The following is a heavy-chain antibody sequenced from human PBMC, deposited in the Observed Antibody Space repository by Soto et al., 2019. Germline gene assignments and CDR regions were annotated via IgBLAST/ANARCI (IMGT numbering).Heavy chain of an antibody. D-gene: IGHD3-10*01. CDR1: GFTFSSYA. V-gene: IGHV3-23*01. CDR3: AKGRGDYASGSAYYFDC. J-gene: IGHJ4*02. Sequence: GGSLRLSCAASGFTFSSYAMSWVRQAPGKGLEWVSAISGSGVRTYYADSVKGRFTISRDNSKNPLYLQMNGLRAEDTAVYYCAKGRGDYASGSAYYFDCWGQGTLVTVSS. CDR2: ISGSGVRT.